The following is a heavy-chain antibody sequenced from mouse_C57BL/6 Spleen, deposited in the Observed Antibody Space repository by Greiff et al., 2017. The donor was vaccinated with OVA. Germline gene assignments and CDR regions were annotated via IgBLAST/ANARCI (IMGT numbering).Heavy chain of an antibody. CDR2: INPNYGTT. CDR3: ARSRFYGSSLYWYFDV. Sequence: EVKLMESGPELVKPGASVKISCKASGYSFTDYNMNWVKQSNGKSLEWIGVINPNYGTTSYNQKFKGKATLTVDQSSSTAYMQLNSLTSEDSAVYYCARSRFYGSSLYWYFDVWGTGTTVTVSS. V-gene: IGHV1-39*01. J-gene: IGHJ1*03. D-gene: IGHD1-1*01. CDR1: GYSFTDYN.